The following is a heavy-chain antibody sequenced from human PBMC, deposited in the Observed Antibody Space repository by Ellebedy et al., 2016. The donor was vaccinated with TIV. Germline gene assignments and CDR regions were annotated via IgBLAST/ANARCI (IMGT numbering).Heavy chain of an antibody. J-gene: IGHJ4*02. CDR3: ARDSVDAIDY. Sequence: MPSETLSLTCTVSGGSIPSYYWTWIRQPAGKGLEWIGRIYSSGSTNYSPSLKSRVTMSVDTSKNQFSLKLRSVTAADTAVYYCARDSVDAIDYWGQGTLVTVSS. CDR2: IYSSGST. D-gene: IGHD4-23*01. V-gene: IGHV4-4*07. CDR1: GGSIPSYY.